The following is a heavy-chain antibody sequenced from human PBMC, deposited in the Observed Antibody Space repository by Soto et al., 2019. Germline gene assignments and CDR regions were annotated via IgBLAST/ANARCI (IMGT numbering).Heavy chain of an antibody. V-gene: IGHV4-34*01. CDR2: LNHSGST. CDR3: ARVGALGSSSCFDY. J-gene: IGHJ4*02. Sequence: QVQLQQWGAGLLKPSETLSLTCAVSGGSFSGHYWSWIRPPPGKGLEWIGELNHSGSTNYNPSLKSRVTISVDTAKNQFSMKLSSVTAADTAVYFCARVGALGSSSCFDYWGQGTLVTVSS. D-gene: IGHD6-13*01. CDR1: GGSFSGHY.